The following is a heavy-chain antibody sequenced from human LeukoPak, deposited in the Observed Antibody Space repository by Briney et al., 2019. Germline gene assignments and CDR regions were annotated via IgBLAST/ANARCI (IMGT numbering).Heavy chain of an antibody. Sequence: ASVKVSCKASGYTFTGYYMHWVRQAPGHGLEWMGWINPNSGGTNYAQKFQGRVTMTRDTSISTAYMELSRLRSDDTAVYYCARGAPSLSSTSWFDPWGQGTLVTVSS. D-gene: IGHD2-2*01. J-gene: IGHJ5*02. CDR3: ARGAPSLSSTSWFDP. CDR2: INPNSGGT. CDR1: GYTFTGYY. V-gene: IGHV1-2*02.